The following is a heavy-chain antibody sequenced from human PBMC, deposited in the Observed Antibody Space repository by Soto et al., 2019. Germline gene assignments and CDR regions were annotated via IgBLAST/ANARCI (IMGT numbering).Heavy chain of an antibody. CDR3: ARAGNSGYDYVMFAFDI. CDR2: IYYSGST. D-gene: IGHD5-12*01. Sequence: SETLSLTCTVSGGSISSGDYYWSWIRQPPGKGLEWIGYIYYSGSTYYNPSLKSRVTISVDTSKNQFSLKLSSVTAADTAVYYCARAGNSGYDYVMFAFDIWGQGTMVTVSS. CDR1: GGSISSGDYY. V-gene: IGHV4-30-4*01. J-gene: IGHJ3*02.